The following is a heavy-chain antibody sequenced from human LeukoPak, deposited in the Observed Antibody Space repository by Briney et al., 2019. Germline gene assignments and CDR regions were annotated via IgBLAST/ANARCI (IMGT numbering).Heavy chain of an antibody. Sequence: GGSLRLSCAASGFTFSSYGMHWVRQAPGKGLEWVAVISYDGSNKYYADSVKGRFTISRDNSKNTLYLQMNSLRAEDTAVYYCAKQGHYYDSSGYYSFYYGMDVWGQGTRSPSP. CDR3: AKQGHYYDSSGYYSFYYGMDV. CDR2: ISYDGSNK. CDR1: GFTFSSYG. J-gene: IGHJ6*02. V-gene: IGHV3-30*18. D-gene: IGHD3-22*01.